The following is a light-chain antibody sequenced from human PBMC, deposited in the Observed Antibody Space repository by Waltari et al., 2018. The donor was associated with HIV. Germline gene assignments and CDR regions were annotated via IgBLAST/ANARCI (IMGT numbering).Light chain of an antibody. J-gene: IGLJ2*01. CDR1: SSDVGSYNF. CDR2: EGD. V-gene: IGLV2-23*01. Sequence: QSALTQPASVSGSPGQSIPISCTGTSSDVGSYNFLSWYQQHPGNAPKLIIYEGDKRPSGVSYRFSGSKSGSTASLTISGLQAEDEADYYCCSYAGSSTYVVFGGGTQLTVL. CDR3: CSYAGSSTYVV.